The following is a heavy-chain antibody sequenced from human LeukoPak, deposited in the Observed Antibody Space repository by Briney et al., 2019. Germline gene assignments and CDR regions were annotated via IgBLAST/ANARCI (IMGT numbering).Heavy chain of an antibody. D-gene: IGHD3-16*01. J-gene: IGHJ4*02. CDR1: GFTFDDYA. Sequence: GGSLRLSCAASGFTFDDYAMHWVRQAPGKGLEWVSLISGDGGSTYYADSVKGRFTISRDNAKNSLYLQMNSLRAEDTGVYYCARGRLRGADYWGQGTLVTVSS. CDR3: ARGRLRGADY. V-gene: IGHV3-43*02. CDR2: ISGDGGST.